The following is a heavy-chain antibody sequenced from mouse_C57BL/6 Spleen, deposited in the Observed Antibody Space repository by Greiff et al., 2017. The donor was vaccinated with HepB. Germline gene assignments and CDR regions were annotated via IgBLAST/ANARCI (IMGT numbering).Heavy chain of an antibody. J-gene: IGHJ4*01. Sequence: QVQLQQSGPELVKPGASVKISCKASGYAFSSSWMNWVKQRPGKGLEWIGRIYPGDGDTNYNGKFKGKATLTADKSSSTAYMQLSSLTSEDSAVYFCARSDSNYDAMDYWGQGTSVTVSS. D-gene: IGHD2-5*01. CDR1: GYAFSSSW. CDR3: ARSDSNYDAMDY. CDR2: IYPGDGDT. V-gene: IGHV1-82*01.